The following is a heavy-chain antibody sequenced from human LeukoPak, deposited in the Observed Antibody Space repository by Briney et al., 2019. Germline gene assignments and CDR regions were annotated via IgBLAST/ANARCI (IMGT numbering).Heavy chain of an antibody. CDR1: GYTFTSYD. J-gene: IGHJ6*03. D-gene: IGHD3-3*01. CDR3: ARSNYDFWSGYYAHMDV. CDR2: MNPNSGNT. Sequence: ASVKVSCKASGYTFTSYDINWVRQATGQGLEWMGWMNPNSGNTGYAQKFQGRVTMTRNTSISTAYMELSSLRSEDTAVYYCARSNYDFWSGYYAHMDVWGKGTTVTVSS. V-gene: IGHV1-8*01.